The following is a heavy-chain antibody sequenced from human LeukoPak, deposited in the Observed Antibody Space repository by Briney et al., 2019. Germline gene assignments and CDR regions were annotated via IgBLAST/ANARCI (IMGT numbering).Heavy chain of an antibody. V-gene: IGHV1-2*02. D-gene: IGHD4-17*01. CDR2: INPNSGGT. Sequence: GASVKVSCKASGYTFAGYYMHWVRQAPGQGLEWMGWINPNSGGTNYAQKFQGRVTMTRDTSISTAYMELSRLRSDDTAVYYCARDFSTYGDYLGYWGQGTLVTVSS. CDR1: GYTFAGYY. CDR3: ARDFSTYGDYLGY. J-gene: IGHJ4*02.